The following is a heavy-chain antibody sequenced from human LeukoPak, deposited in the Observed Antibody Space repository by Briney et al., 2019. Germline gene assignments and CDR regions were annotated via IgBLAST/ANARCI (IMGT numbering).Heavy chain of an antibody. J-gene: IGHJ3*02. D-gene: IGHD4-11*01. CDR3: ARNMTTVRGGGFDI. CDR1: GYSLNSAYY. Sequence: SETLSLTCAVSGYSLNSAYYWGWIRQPPGRGLGGTGRIYDSGSTYYNPSLKSRVTISLDTSKNQSNLKLNSVTAADTAVYYCARNMTTVRGGGFDIWGQGTMVAVSS. V-gene: IGHV4-38-2*01. CDR2: IYDSGST.